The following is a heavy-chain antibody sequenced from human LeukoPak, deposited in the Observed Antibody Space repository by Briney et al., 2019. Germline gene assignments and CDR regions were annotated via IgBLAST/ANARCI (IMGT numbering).Heavy chain of an antibody. D-gene: IGHD6-13*01. Sequence: GGSLRLSCAASGFIFSDYYMTWIRQAPGKGLEWLSYISGSGSDTNCADSVKGRFTTSRDSTKNSLYMQMKRLRAEDTAVYYCARVGSIAAAGTPDYWGQGTLVTVSS. CDR1: GFIFSDYY. CDR3: ARVGSIAAAGTPDY. CDR2: ISGSGSDT. J-gene: IGHJ4*02. V-gene: IGHV3-11*06.